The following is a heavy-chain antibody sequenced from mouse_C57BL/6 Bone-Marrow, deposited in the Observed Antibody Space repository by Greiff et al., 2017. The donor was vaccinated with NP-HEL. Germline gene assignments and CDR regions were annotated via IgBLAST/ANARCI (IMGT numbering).Heavy chain of an antibody. Sequence: VQLQQSGPVLVKPGASVKMSCKASGYTFTDYYMNWVKQSHGKSLEWIGVINPYNGGTSYNQKFKGKATLTVDKSSSTAYMELNSLTSEDSAVYYCARPRYPFAYWGQGTLVTVSA. D-gene: IGHD1-1*01. CDR1: GYTFTDYY. V-gene: IGHV1-19*01. CDR3: ARPRYPFAY. J-gene: IGHJ3*01. CDR2: INPYNGGT.